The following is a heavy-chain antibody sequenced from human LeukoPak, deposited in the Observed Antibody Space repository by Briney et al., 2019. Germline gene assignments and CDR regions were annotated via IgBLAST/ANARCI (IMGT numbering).Heavy chain of an antibody. Sequence: GGSLRLSCAASGFTFSSYWMHWVRQAPGKGLVWVSRINTDGSGTNYADSVKGRFTISRDNSKSTLYLQMNSLRAEDTAVYYCAKSSYYDSSGYYREYYFDYWGQGTLVTVSS. D-gene: IGHD3-22*01. V-gene: IGHV3-74*01. J-gene: IGHJ4*02. CDR1: GFTFSSYW. CDR2: INTDGSGT. CDR3: AKSSYYDSSGYYREYYFDY.